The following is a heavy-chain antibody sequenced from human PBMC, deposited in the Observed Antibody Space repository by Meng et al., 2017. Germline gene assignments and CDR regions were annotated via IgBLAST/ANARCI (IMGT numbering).Heavy chain of an antibody. CDR3: ARERYSTSWFDYYNYGMDV. V-gene: IGHV3-21*01. CDR2: MSSSGSYI. CDR1: GFRLSSHS. J-gene: IGHJ6*02. Sequence: GESLKIPCAASGFRLSSHSMNWVRQAPGKGLEWVSLMSSSGSYIYYADSVKGRFTISRDNAKNSLHLQMNSLRVEDTAVYYCARERYSTSWFDYYNYGMDVWGQGTTVTVSS. D-gene: IGHD6-13*01.